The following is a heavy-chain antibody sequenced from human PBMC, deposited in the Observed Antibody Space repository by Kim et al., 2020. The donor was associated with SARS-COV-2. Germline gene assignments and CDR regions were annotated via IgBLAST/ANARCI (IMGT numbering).Heavy chain of an antibody. Sequence: SETLSLTCTVSGGSLSSSSYYWGWIRQPPGKGLEWIGTAYYIGNTYYNPSLKSRVTISVDTSKNQFSLKLGSVTAADTAVHYCARHQRYSSGWYAAFYY. CDR2: AYYIGNT. CDR3: ARHQRYSSGWYAAFYY. J-gene: IGHJ6*01. V-gene: IGHV4-39*01. D-gene: IGHD6-19*01. CDR1: GGSLSSSSYY.